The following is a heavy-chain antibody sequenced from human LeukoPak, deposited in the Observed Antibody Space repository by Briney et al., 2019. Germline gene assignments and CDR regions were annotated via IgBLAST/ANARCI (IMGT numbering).Heavy chain of an antibody. V-gene: IGHV1-46*01. CDR3: ARGANWNYDY. D-gene: IGHD1-7*01. J-gene: IGHJ4*02. CDR1: GYTFSNSY. Sequence: ASVKLSCKASGYTFSNSYIHWVRQAPGQGLEWMGLINPSGGHTTYIQKYQGRVTMTRDMSTSTVYMELSSLRSDDTAVYYCARGANWNYDYWGQGTLVTVSS. CDR2: INPSGGHT.